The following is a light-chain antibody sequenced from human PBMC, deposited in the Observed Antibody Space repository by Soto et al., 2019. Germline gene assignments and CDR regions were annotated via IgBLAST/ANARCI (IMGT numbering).Light chain of an antibody. CDR1: SSKIGNNA. Sequence: QSVLTQPHSVSEAPRPRVTISCSGSSSKIGNNAVNWYQQLPGKAPKLLIYYDDLLLTGLSDRLSGSKAGTSASLAISGLHAEEEVDYYCAAWDDSLNGWVFGGGTYLTVL. CDR3: AAWDDSLNGWV. J-gene: IGLJ3*02. V-gene: IGLV1-36*01. CDR2: YDD.